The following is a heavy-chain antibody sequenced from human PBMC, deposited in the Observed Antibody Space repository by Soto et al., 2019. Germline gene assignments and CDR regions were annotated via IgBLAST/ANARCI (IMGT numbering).Heavy chain of an antibody. CDR3: ARGQSHQLVGDFDS. CDR1: GYTFTGYY. V-gene: IGHV1-2*02. J-gene: IGHJ4*02. Sequence: GASVKVSCKASGYTFTGYYIHWVRQAPGQGLEWMGWINPNSGDTNYPQKFQGRVTMTRDMSSSSAYMELSSLRSDDTAVYYCARGQSHQLVGDFDSWGQGTLVTVSS. CDR2: INPNSGDT. D-gene: IGHD6-6*01.